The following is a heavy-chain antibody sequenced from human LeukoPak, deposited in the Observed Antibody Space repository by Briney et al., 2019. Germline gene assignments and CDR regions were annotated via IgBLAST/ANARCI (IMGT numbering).Heavy chain of an antibody. CDR1: GDSINSYY. D-gene: IGHD6-13*01. J-gene: IGHJ2*01. CDR2: IYYSGNT. CDR3: ARLPSSSSPRRQSDV. V-gene: IGHV4-59*08. Sequence: PSETLSLTCTVSGDSINSYYWSWIRQPPGKGLEWIGYIYYSGNTNYNPSLKSRVTISVDTSKIQFSLKLTSVTAADTAVYYCARLPSSSSPRRQSDVWGRGTLVTVSS.